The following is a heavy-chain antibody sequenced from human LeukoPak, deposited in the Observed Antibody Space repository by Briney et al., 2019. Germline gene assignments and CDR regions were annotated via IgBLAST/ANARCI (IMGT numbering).Heavy chain of an antibody. D-gene: IGHD1-26*01. Sequence: GRSLRLSCAASGFTFSSHGMHWVQQAPGKGLEWVAVICYYGSEKYYAESVKGRFTISRDNSKDTLYLQIFSLRAEDTALYYCAGYGNLKVLDIWGQGTMVTVSS. J-gene: IGHJ3*02. CDR3: AGYGNLKVLDI. V-gene: IGHV3-33*01. CDR2: ICYYGSEK. CDR1: GFTFSSHG.